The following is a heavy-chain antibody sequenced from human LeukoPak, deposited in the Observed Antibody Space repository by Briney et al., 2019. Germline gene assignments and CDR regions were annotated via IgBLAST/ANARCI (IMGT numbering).Heavy chain of an antibody. V-gene: IGHV4-39*01. CDR3: ARQSGPYTSSWFDY. J-gene: IGHJ4*02. CDR1: DGSISSSSFY. CDR2: ISYSGST. Sequence: PSETLSLTCTVSDGSISSSSFYWGWIRQPPGKGLEWIGSISYSGSTYYNPSLKSRLTISVDTSKSQFPLKLSSVTAADTAVYYCARQSGPYTSSWFDYWGQGTLVTVSS. D-gene: IGHD6-13*01.